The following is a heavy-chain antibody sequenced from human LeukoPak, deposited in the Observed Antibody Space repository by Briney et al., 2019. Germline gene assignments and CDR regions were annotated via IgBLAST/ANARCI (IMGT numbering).Heavy chain of an antibody. J-gene: IGHJ4*02. CDR3: ARLSWGIYYFDY. D-gene: IGHD7-27*01. V-gene: IGHV4-39*01. CDR2: IYYSGST. CDR1: GGSISSSSHY. Sequence: SETLSLTCTVSGGSISSSSHYWGWIRQPPGKGLEWIGSIYYSGSTYYNPSLKSRVTISVDTSKNQFSLKLSSVTAADTAVYYCARLSWGIYYFDYWGQGTLVTVSS.